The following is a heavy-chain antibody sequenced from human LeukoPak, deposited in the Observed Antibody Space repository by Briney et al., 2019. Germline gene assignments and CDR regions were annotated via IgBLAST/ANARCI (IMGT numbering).Heavy chain of an antibody. CDR3: ARGSIAARIGWFDP. J-gene: IGHJ5*02. V-gene: IGHV3-7*04. Sequence: GGSLRLSCAASGFTFSSYWMSWVRQAPGKGLEWVANIKQDGSEKYYVGSVKGRFTISRDNAKNSLYLQMNSLRAEDTAVYYCARGSIAARIGWFDPWGQGTLVTVSS. CDR1: GFTFSSYW. CDR2: IKQDGSEK. D-gene: IGHD6-6*01.